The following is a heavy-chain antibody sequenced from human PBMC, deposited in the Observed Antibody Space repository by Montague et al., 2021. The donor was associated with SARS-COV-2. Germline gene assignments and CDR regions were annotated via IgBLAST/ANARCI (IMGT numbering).Heavy chain of an antibody. V-gene: IGHV4-59*01. CDR1: GGSIGAYY. CDR2: IDNSGST. CDR3: ARHGGNDAFDI. J-gene: IGHJ3*02. Sequence: SETLSLTCTASGGSIGAYYWSWIRQPPGKGLEWIGYIDNSGSTNHNPSLESRVTMSVDTSKNRFSLKLNSVTAADTAVYYCARHGGNDAFDIWGRGTMVTVSS. D-gene: IGHD4-23*01.